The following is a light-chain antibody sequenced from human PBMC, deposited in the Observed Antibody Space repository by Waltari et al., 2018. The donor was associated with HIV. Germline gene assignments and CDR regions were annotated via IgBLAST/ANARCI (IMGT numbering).Light chain of an antibody. CDR2: GTS. CDR3: QQYDKSLT. Sequence: EIVLTQSPDPLSLSAGQRATLSCRASQSLSSKFLAWYQQRPGQAPRLLISGTSDRATGIPDRFSGSGSGTDFTLTISRLEPEDSAVYHCQQYDKSLTFGQGTKLEI. J-gene: IGKJ2*01. CDR1: QSLSSKF. V-gene: IGKV3-20*01.